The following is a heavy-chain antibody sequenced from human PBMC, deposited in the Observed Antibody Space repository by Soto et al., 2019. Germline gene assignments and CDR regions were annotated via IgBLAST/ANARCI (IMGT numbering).Heavy chain of an antibody. CDR3: ARHRFNYYDNTVYYYFDY. V-gene: IGHV1-18*04. CDR1: GYSFTNYG. D-gene: IGHD3-22*01. Sequence: QDQLVQSGAEVKKPGASVKVSCKASGYSFTNYGISWVRQAPGQGPEWMGWISGHNGDTNHPQSLQGRVTMTTDTYRNTDYMELRSLRSDDTAVYYCARHRFNYYDNTVYYYFDYWSQGTRVTVSS. J-gene: IGHJ4*02. CDR2: ISGHNGDT.